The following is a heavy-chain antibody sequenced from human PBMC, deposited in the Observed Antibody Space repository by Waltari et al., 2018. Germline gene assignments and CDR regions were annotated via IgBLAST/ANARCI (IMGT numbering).Heavy chain of an antibody. V-gene: IGHV4-59*01. CDR2: IYNSGST. CDR3: ARGRTIFGVVIFDY. D-gene: IGHD3-3*01. CDR1: GGSISSYY. Sequence: QVQLQESGPGLVKPSETLSLTCTVSGGSISSYYWSWIRQPPGKGLEWIAYIYNSGSTSYNPSLRSRVAISEDTSKKQFSLKLSSVTAADTAVYYCARGRTIFGVVIFDYWGQGTLVTVSS. J-gene: IGHJ4*02.